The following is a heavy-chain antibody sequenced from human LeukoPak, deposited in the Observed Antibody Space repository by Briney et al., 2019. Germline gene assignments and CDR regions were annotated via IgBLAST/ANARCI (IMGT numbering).Heavy chain of an antibody. V-gene: IGHV4-61*02. CDR1: GGSISSSSYY. Sequence: SETLSLTCTVSGGSISSSSYYWGWIRQPAGKGLEWIGRIYTSGSTNYNPSLKSRVTISVDTSKNQFSLKLSSVTAADTAVYYCARDRKYSSSSAYYMDVWGKGTTVTISS. CDR2: IYTSGST. D-gene: IGHD6-13*01. J-gene: IGHJ6*03. CDR3: ARDRKYSSSSAYYMDV.